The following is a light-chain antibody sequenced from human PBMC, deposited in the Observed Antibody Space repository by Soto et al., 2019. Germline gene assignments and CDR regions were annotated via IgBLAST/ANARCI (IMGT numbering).Light chain of an antibody. Sequence: DIHLTQSPSSLSASVGDSVTITCRSSQTINKYLNWYQHRPGKAPKLLIYAASSLQTGVPTRFRGAGAGTFFPLPITNLQLEDVPSYYCQHSYGSPGAFGRGTKVEIK. J-gene: IGKJ1*01. CDR1: QTINKY. V-gene: IGKV1-39*01. CDR2: AAS. CDR3: QHSYGSPGA.